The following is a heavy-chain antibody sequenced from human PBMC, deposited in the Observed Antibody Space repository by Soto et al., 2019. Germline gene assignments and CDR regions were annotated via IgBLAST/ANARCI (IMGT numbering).Heavy chain of an antibody. CDR1: GGSISSSSYY. V-gene: IGHV4-39*02. D-gene: IGHD2-8*02. J-gene: IGHJ4*02. Sequence: SETLSLTCTVSGGSISSSSYYWGWIRQPPGKGLEWIGSIYYSGSTYYNPSLKSRVTISVDTSKNQFSLKLSSVTAADTAVYYCARDKITGLFDYWGQGTLVTDYS. CDR2: IYYSGST. CDR3: ARDKITGLFDY.